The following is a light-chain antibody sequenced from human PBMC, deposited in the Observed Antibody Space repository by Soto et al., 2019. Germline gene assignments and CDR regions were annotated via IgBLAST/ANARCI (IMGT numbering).Light chain of an antibody. V-gene: IGKV1-5*03. CDR1: QYISTW. CDR2: KAS. J-gene: IGKJ2*01. Sequence: DIQMTQSPSTLSASVGDRVTITCRASQYISTWLAWYQQKPGKAPKLLISKASSLESGVPSRFSGSGSGTEFPLTISSLQPDDFATYYCQQYHSLYTFGQGTKLEIK. CDR3: QQYHSLYT.